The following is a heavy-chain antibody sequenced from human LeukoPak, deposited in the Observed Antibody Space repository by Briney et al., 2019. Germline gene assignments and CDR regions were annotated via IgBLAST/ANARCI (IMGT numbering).Heavy chain of an antibody. CDR1: GFTFSSYA. V-gene: IGHV3-30-3*01. J-gene: IGHJ4*02. CDR2: ISYDGSNK. D-gene: IGHD1-7*01. Sequence: GGSLRLSCAASGFTFSSYAMHWVRQAPGKGLEWVAVISYDGSNKYYADSVKGRFTISRDNSKNTLYLQMNSLRAEDTAVYYCARDSRRYNWNYGNYFDYWGQGTLDTVSS. CDR3: ARDSRRYNWNYGNYFDY.